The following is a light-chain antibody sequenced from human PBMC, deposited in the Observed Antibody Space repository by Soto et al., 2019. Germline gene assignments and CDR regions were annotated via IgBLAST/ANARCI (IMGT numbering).Light chain of an antibody. CDR1: RSVLYSSKNKNY. CDR3: QQYYISPYT. J-gene: IGKJ2*01. V-gene: IGKV4-1*01. CDR2: WAS. Sequence: DIVMTQSPDSLAVSLGERATINCKSSRSVLYSSKNKNYLAWYQQKAGQPPKLLIYWASARESGVPDRFNGSGSGTDFTLTISSLQAEDVAVYYCQQYYISPYTFGQGTKLEIK.